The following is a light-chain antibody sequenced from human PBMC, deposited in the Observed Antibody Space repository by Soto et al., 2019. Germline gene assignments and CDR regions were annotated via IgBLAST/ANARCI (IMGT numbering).Light chain of an antibody. J-gene: IGKJ4*01. CDR3: QQYGSSPLT. V-gene: IGKV3-20*01. CDR2: GAS. CDR1: QSVSGSY. Sequence: EIPVTQSPATLSVSPGERATLSCRASQSVSGSYVAWYQQKPGQAPRLLIYGASGRATGIPDRFSGSGSGTDFTLTISRLEPEDLAVYYCQQYGSSPLTFGGGIKVDIK.